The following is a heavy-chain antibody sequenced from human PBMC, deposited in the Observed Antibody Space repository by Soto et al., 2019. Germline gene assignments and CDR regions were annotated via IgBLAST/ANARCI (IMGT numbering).Heavy chain of an antibody. D-gene: IGHD2-15*01. J-gene: IGHJ6*02. Sequence: WASVKVSCKASGGTFSSYAISWVRQAPGQGLEWMGGIIPIFGTANYAQKFQGRVTITADESTSTAYMELSSLRSEDTAVYYCASGNGYCSGGSCYSDYYYGMAVWGQGTTVTVSS. CDR3: ASGNGYCSGGSCYSDYYYGMAV. V-gene: IGHV1-69*13. CDR1: GGTFSSYA. CDR2: IIPIFGTA.